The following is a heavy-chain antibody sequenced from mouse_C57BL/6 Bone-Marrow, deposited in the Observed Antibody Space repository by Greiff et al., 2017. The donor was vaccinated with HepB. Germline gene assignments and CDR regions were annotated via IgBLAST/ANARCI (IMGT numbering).Heavy chain of an antibody. CDR3: ARDGSSFYYAMDY. CDR1: GFTFSDYG. D-gene: IGHD1-1*01. J-gene: IGHJ4*01. V-gene: IGHV5-17*01. CDR2: ISSGSSTI. Sequence: DVQLVESGGGLVKPGGSLKLSCAASGFTFSDYGMHWVRQAPEKGLEWVAYISSGSSTIYYADTVKGRFTISRDNAKNTLFLQMTSLRSEDTAMYYCARDGSSFYYAMDYWGQGTSVTVSS.